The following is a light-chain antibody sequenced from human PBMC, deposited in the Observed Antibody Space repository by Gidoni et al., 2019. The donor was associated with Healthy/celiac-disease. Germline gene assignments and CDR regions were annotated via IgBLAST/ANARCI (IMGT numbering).Light chain of an antibody. CDR2: GAS. J-gene: IGKJ1*01. Sequence: DIVMTQSPATLSVSPGERATLPCRASQSVNNNLAWYQQKPGQAPRPLINGASTRATGIPARFSGSGSGTEFTLTISSLQSEDFAVYYCQQYNNWPPWTFGQGTKVEIK. V-gene: IGKV3-15*01. CDR1: QSVNNN. CDR3: QQYNNWPPWT.